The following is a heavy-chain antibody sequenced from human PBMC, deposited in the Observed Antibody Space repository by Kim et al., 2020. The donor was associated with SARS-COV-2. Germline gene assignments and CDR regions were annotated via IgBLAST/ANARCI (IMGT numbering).Heavy chain of an antibody. CDR1: GFTFSSYG. V-gene: IGHV3-33*05. D-gene: IGHD6-13*01. CDR3: ARGQSSSWYGNYYYYGMDV. J-gene: IGHJ6*02. CDR2: ISYDGSNK. Sequence: GGSLRLSCAASGFTFSSYGMHWVRQAPGKGLEWVAVISYDGSNKYYADSVKGRFTISRDNSKNTLYLQMNSLRAEDTAVYYCARGQSSSWYGNYYYYGMDVWGQGTTVTVSS.